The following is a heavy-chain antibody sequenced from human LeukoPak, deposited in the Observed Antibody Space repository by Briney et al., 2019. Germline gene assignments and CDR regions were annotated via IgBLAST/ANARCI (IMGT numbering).Heavy chain of an antibody. CDR1: GYTFTSYY. D-gene: IGHD3-22*01. J-gene: IGHJ4*02. CDR3: ARDHPYDSFDY. CDR2: INPSGGST. V-gene: IGHV1-46*01. Sequence: ASVKVSCKASGYTFTSYYMHWVRQAPGQGLEWMGIINPSGGSTSYAQKFQGRVTMTRDTSISTAYMELSRLRSDDTAVYYCARDHPYDSFDYWGQGTLVTVSS.